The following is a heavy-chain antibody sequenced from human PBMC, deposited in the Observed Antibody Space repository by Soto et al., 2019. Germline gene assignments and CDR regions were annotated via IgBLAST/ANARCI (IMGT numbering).Heavy chain of an antibody. CDR1: GFTFSSYA. J-gene: IGHJ3*02. CDR3: AKDQVRLHVAFDI. V-gene: IGHV3-23*01. CDR2: ISGSGGST. Sequence: PGGSLRLSCAASGFTFSSYAMSWVRQAPGKGLEWVSAISGSGGSTYYADSVKGRFTISRDNSKNTLYLQMNSLRAEDTAVFYCAKDQVRLHVAFDIWGEGTMVTVSS. D-gene: IGHD2-15*01.